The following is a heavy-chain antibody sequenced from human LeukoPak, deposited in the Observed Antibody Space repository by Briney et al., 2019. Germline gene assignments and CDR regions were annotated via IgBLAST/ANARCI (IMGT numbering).Heavy chain of an antibody. D-gene: IGHD5-18*01. CDR3: AREGDTAMVSLDY. CDR2: INPNSGGT. J-gene: IGHJ4*02. V-gene: IGHV1-2*06. CDR1: GYTFTGYY. Sequence: ASVKVSCKASGYTFTGYYMHWVRQAPGQGLEWMGRINPNSGGTNYAQKFQGRVTTTRDTSITTAYMELSRLRSDDTAVYYCAREGDTAMVSLDYWGQGTLVTVSS.